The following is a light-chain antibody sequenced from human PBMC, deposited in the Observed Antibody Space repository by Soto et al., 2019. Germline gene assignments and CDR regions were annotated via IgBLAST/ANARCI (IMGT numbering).Light chain of an antibody. J-gene: IGKJ4*01. Sequence: IQLTQSPSSLSASVGDRVTITCRASQGISSYLAWYQQKPGKAPKLLIYAASTLQSGVPSRFSGSGSGTYFTLTISSLQPEDFVTYYCQQLNSYPLTFGGGTKVEIK. CDR3: QQLNSYPLT. CDR2: AAS. CDR1: QGISSY. V-gene: IGKV1-9*01.